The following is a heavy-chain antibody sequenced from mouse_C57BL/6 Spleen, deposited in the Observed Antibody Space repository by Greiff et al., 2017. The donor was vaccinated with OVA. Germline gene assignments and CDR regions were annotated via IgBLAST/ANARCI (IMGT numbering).Heavy chain of an antibody. CDR3: TRGSYDGYHYGFAY. J-gene: IGHJ3*01. D-gene: IGHD2-3*01. CDR2: IDPETGGT. V-gene: IGHV1-15*01. CDR1: GYTFTDYE. Sequence: VKLVESGAELVRPGASVTLSCKASGYTFTDYEMHWVKQTPVHGLEWIGAIDPETGGTAYNQKFKGKGILTADKSSSTACMELRSLTSEDSAVYYCTRGSYDGYHYGFAYWGQGTLVTVSA.